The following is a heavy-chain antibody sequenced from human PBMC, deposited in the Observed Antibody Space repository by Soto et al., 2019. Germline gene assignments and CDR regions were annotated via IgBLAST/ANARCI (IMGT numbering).Heavy chain of an antibody. V-gene: IGHV3-49*03. J-gene: IGHJ6*03. CDR2: IRSKAYGGTT. CDR3: TRAAYPEFYGDQQPTYYYYMDV. Sequence: GGSLRLSCTASGFTFGDYAMSWFRQAPGKGLEWVGFIRSKAYGGTTEYAASVKGRFTISRDDSKSIAYLQMNSLKTEDTAVYYCTRAAYPEFYGDQQPTYYYYMDVWGKGTTVTVSS. D-gene: IGHD4-17*01. CDR1: GFTFGDYA.